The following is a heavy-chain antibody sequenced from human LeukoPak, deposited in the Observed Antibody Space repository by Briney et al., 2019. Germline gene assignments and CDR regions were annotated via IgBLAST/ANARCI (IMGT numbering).Heavy chain of an antibody. CDR2: IKQDGSEK. CDR3: ARVMPGYYYDSSGPIDY. D-gene: IGHD3-22*01. CDR1: GFTFSSYW. Sequence: GGSLRLSCAASGFTFSSYWMSWVRQAPGKGLEGVANIKQDGSEKYYVDSVKGRFTISRDNAKNSLYLQMNSLRAEDTAVYYCARVMPGYYYDSSGPIDYWGQGTLVTVSS. J-gene: IGHJ4*02. V-gene: IGHV3-7*01.